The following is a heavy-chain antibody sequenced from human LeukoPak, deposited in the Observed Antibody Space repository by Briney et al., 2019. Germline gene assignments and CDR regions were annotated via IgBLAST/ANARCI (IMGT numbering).Heavy chain of an antibody. CDR2: INPNRGGT. CDR1: GYTFIGYY. CDR3: ARAMIVVVAAFDI. Sequence: GASVKVSCKASGYTFIGYYMHWVRQGPGQGREWMGRINPNRGGTNYAQKFQGRVSMTKDTSISTAYKELSRLKSDDTAVYYCARAMIVVVAAFDIWAQGTMVTVPS. D-gene: IGHD3-22*01. J-gene: IGHJ3*02. V-gene: IGHV1-2*06.